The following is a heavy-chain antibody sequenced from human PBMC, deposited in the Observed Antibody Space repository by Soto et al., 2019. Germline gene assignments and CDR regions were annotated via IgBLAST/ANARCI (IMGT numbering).Heavy chain of an antibody. CDR1: GFSFRNYA. D-gene: IGHD3-3*02. CDR3: AKGMSIGRHYDY. Sequence: VQLLQSGGGLVQPAGSLRLSCAASGFSFRNYALSWVRLAPGKGLEWVSAISDTGSHTYYADSVKGRFTISRDNSKNTLLLKMDSLRSEDTAVYYCAKGMSIGRHYDYWGQGTLVTVFS. V-gene: IGHV3-23*01. CDR2: ISDTGSHT. J-gene: IGHJ4*02.